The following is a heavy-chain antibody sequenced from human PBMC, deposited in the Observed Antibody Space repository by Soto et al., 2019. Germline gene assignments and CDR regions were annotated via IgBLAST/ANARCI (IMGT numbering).Heavy chain of an antibody. D-gene: IGHD2-15*01. J-gene: IGHJ3*01. CDR1: GFTFSSYA. CDR2: LTGSGGTT. V-gene: IGHV3-23*01. CDR3: AKGGDEVVATHKDAFDV. Sequence: EVQLLESGGGLVQPGGSLRLSCAASGFTFSSYAMSWVRQAPGKGLEWVSALTGSGGTTYYADSVKGRFTISRDNSKNTVYLQMYSLRAEDTAVYYCAKGGDEVVATHKDAFDVWGHGTMVTVSS.